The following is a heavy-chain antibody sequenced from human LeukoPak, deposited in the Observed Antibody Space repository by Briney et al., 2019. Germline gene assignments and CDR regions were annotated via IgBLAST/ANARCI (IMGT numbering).Heavy chain of an antibody. J-gene: IGHJ4*02. V-gene: IGHV4-38-2*01. CDR2: IYHSGST. D-gene: IGHD2-2*02. CDR1: GYSISSGYY. CDR3: ARLLYCSSTSCYKGYFDY. Sequence: SETLSLTCAVSGYSISSGYYWGWIRQPPGKGLEGIGSIYHSGSTYYNPSLKSRVTISVDTSKNQFSLKLSSVTAADTAVYYCARLLYCSSTSCYKGYFDYWGQGTLVTVSS.